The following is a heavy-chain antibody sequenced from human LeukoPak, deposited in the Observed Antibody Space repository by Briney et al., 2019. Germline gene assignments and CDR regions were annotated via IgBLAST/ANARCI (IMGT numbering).Heavy chain of an antibody. CDR3: AGVGYYVSSGWNYGMDV. CDR2: INSDGSST. V-gene: IGHV3-74*01. Sequence: PGGSLRLSCAASGFTFSSYWMHWVRQAPGKGLVWVSRINSDGSSTSYADSVKGRFTISRDNAKNTLYLQMNSLRAEDTAVYYSAGVGYYVSSGWNYGMDVWGQGTTVTVSS. J-gene: IGHJ6*02. CDR1: GFTFSSYW. D-gene: IGHD3-22*01.